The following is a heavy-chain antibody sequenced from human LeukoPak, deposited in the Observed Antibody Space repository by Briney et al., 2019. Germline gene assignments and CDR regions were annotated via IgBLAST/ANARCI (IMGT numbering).Heavy chain of an antibody. J-gene: IGHJ4*02. CDR2: ISSSGTTT. CDR1: GFSFSVYE. Sequence: GGSLRLSCAASGFSFSVYEMHWVRQAPGKGLEWISDISSSGTTTYYADSVKGRFTISRDNAKNSLYLQMNSLRAEDTAAYYCTTLTVASNFDYWGQGTLVTVSS. CDR3: TTLTVASNFDY. D-gene: IGHD6-19*01. V-gene: IGHV3-48*03.